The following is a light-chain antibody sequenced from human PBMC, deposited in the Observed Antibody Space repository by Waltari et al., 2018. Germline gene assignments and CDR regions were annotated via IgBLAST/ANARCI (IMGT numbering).Light chain of an antibody. CDR1: KLGDNF. Sequence: SYELTQPPSVSMSPARTARITCYGAKLGDNFVGWDQKKPGQPPVLVIYQDNKRPSGIPERFSGSNSGNTATLTISGTQALDEADYYCQAWDSSTVIFGGGTKLTVL. CDR2: QDN. CDR3: QAWDSSTVI. J-gene: IGLJ2*01. V-gene: IGLV3-1*01.